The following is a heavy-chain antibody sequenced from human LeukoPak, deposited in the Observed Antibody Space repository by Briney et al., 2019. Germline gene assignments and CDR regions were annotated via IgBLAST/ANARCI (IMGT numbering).Heavy chain of an antibody. J-gene: IGHJ4*02. CDR2: INHGGST. CDR3: ARRVAALGY. CDR1: GGSFSGYY. Sequence: SETLSLTCAVYGGSFSGYYWSWIRQPPGKGLEWIGEINHGGSTNYNPSLKSRVTISLDTSKNQFSLKLNSVTAADTAVYYCARRVAALGYWGQGTLVTVSS. D-gene: IGHD6-13*01. V-gene: IGHV4-34*01.